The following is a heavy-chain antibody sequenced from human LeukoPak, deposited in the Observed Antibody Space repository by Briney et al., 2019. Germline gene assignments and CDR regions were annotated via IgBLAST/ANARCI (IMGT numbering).Heavy chain of an antibody. V-gene: IGHV1-46*01. D-gene: IGHD2-15*01. CDR2: IKPSGGST. CDR3: ARDHQGGVVTFDY. Sequence: GASVKASGKPSGYTFTTLYMHWGRQSPGQRLKWMGIIKPSGGSTSDAQKFQGRVTMTRDTSTSTVYMELSSLRSEDTAVYYCARDHQGGVVTFDYWGQGTRVTVSS. J-gene: IGHJ4*02. CDR1: GYTFTTLY.